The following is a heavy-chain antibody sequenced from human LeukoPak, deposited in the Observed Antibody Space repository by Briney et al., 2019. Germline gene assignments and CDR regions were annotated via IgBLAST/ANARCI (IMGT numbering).Heavy chain of an antibody. Sequence: GGSPRLSCAASGFTFSDYYMSWIRQAPGKGLEWVSYISSSGSTIYYADSVKGRFTISRDNAKNSLFLQMTSLRAEDTAVYYCARTGYCSGGSCFYYYYYYMDVWGKGTTITVSS. V-gene: IGHV3-11*04. CDR1: GFTFSDYY. CDR2: ISSSGSTI. CDR3: ARTGYCSGGSCFYYYYYYMDV. J-gene: IGHJ6*03. D-gene: IGHD2-15*01.